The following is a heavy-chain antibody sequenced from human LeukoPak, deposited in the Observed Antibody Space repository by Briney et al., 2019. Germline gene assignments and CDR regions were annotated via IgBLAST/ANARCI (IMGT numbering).Heavy chain of an antibody. V-gene: IGHV4-39*01. CDR2: IYYTGGT. J-gene: IGHJ4*02. Sequence: SETLSLTCSVSGGSITSSSYYWGWIRQLPEKGLEWIGSIYYTGGTYYSPSLKSRVTISVDTSKNQFSLKLSSVTAADTAVYYCVRHGGTRVTLVEVYYFDSWGQGTLVTVSS. D-gene: IGHD4-11*01. CDR3: VRHGGTRVTLVEVYYFDS. CDR1: GGSITSSSYY.